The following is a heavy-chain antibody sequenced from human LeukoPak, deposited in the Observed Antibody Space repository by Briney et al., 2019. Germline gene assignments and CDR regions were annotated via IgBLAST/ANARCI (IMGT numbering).Heavy chain of an antibody. D-gene: IGHD2-2*03. J-gene: IGHJ3*02. Sequence: GGSLRLSCAASGFTFSSYGMHWVRQAPGKGLEWVAFIRYDGSNKYYADSVKGRFTISRDNSKNTLYLQMNSLRAEDTAVYYCAKDSVGYCSSTSCPEGAFDIWGQGTMVTVSS. CDR2: IRYDGSNK. CDR3: AKDSVGYCSSTSCPEGAFDI. V-gene: IGHV3-30*02. CDR1: GFTFSSYG.